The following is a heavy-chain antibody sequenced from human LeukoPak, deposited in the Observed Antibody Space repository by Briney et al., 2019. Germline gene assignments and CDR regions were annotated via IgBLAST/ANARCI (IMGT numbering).Heavy chain of an antibody. D-gene: IGHD4-11*01. CDR2: ISGSGGST. CDR3: AKGLGKATVTPLGY. J-gene: IGHJ4*02. Sequence: PGGSLRLSCAASGFTFSRYWMHWVRQAPGKGLEWVSAISGSGGSTYYADSVKGRFTISRDNSKNTLYLQMNSLRAEDTAVYYCAKGLGKATVTPLGYWGQGTLVTVSS. V-gene: IGHV3-23*01. CDR1: GFTFSRYW.